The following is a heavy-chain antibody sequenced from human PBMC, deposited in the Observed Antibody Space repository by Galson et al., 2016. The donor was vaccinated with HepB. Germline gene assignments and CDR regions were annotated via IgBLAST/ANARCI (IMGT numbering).Heavy chain of an antibody. Sequence: SLRLSCAASGFTFINYGMHWVRQAPGKGLEWVALIWYDGTNKYYADSVKGRFTISRDNSKNTVYLQMNSLRAEDTAVYYCAKDGGDGYNFPYYYGMDFWGQGTLVTVSS. CDR1: GFTFINYG. J-gene: IGHJ6*02. D-gene: IGHD5-24*01. CDR2: IWYDGTNK. CDR3: AKDGGDGYNFPYYYGMDF. V-gene: IGHV3-33*06.